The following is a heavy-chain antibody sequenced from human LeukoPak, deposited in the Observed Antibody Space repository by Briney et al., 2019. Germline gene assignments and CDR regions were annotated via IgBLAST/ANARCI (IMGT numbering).Heavy chain of an antibody. J-gene: IGHJ4*02. Sequence: SGGSLRLSCAASGFTFSSYAMSWVRQAPGKGLEWVSAITSSGISTYYADSVKGRFTISRDNSKNTLYLQMNSLRAEDTAVYYCARGAYSSGFDDWGQGTLVTVSS. CDR2: ITSSGIST. CDR3: ARGAYSSGFDD. V-gene: IGHV3-23*01. D-gene: IGHD6-13*01. CDR1: GFTFSSYA.